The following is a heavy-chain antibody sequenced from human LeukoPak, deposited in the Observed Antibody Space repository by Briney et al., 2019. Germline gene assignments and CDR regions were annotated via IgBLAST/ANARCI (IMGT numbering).Heavy chain of an antibody. Sequence: PGRSLRLSCAASGFTFDDYAMHWARQAPGKGLEWVSGISWNSGSIGYADSVKGRFTISRDNAKNSLYLQMNSLRAEDTAVYYCAREGRGRYCSSTSCSPYNWFDPWGQGTLVTVSS. J-gene: IGHJ5*02. CDR2: ISWNSGSI. D-gene: IGHD2-2*01. V-gene: IGHV3-9*01. CDR1: GFTFDDYA. CDR3: AREGRGRYCSSTSCSPYNWFDP.